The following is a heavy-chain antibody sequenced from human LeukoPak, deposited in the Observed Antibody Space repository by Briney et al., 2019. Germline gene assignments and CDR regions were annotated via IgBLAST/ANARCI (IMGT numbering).Heavy chain of an antibody. CDR3: ARVPGAGADASPYYYDSSGYYYRYYYYYMDV. CDR1: GGSISSYY. D-gene: IGHD3-22*01. V-gene: IGHV4-4*07. CDR2: IYTSGST. J-gene: IGHJ6*03. Sequence: SETLSLTCTVSGGSISSYYWSWIRQPAGKGLEWIGRIYTSGSTSYNPSLKSRVTMSVDTSKNQFSLKLSSVTAADTAVYYCARVPGAGADASPYYYDSSGYYYRYYYYYMDVWGKGTTVTVSS.